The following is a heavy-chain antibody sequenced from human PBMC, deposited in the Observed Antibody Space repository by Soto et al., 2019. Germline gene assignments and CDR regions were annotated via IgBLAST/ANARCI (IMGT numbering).Heavy chain of an antibody. D-gene: IGHD1-7*01. V-gene: IGHV1-8*01. Sequence: GASVKVSCKASGYTFTSYDINWVRQATGQGLEWMGWMNPNSGNTGYAQKFQGRVTMTRNTSISTAYMELSSLRSEDTAVYYCARGGELELFYYYYYGMDVWGQGTTVTSP. CDR3: ARGGELELFYYYYYGMDV. J-gene: IGHJ6*02. CDR1: GYTFTSYD. CDR2: MNPNSGNT.